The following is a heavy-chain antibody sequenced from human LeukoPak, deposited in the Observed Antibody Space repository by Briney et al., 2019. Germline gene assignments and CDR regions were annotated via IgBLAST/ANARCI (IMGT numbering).Heavy chain of an antibody. CDR3: AIYDFWSGYVDY. Sequence: PSETLSLTCTVSGGSISSHYWSWIRRPPGKGLEWIGYIYYSGSTNYNPSLKSRVTISVDTSKNQFSLKLSSVTAADTAVYYCAIYDFWSGYVDYWGQGTLVTVSS. D-gene: IGHD3-3*01. J-gene: IGHJ4*02. V-gene: IGHV4-59*11. CDR2: IYYSGST. CDR1: GGSISSHY.